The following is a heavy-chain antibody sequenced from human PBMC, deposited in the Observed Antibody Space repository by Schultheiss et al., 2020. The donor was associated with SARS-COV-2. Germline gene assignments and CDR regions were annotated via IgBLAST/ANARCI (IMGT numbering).Heavy chain of an antibody. Sequence: GGSLRLSCAASGFTFSSYGMHWVRQAPGKGLEWVAVISYDGSNKYYADSVKGRFTISRDNSKNTLYLQMNSLRAEDTAVYYCARDRGGGRHCGGDCYSSQENWGQGTLVTVSS. CDR2: ISYDGSNK. V-gene: IGHV3-30*19. CDR1: GFTFSSYG. J-gene: IGHJ4*02. D-gene: IGHD2-21*02. CDR3: ARDRGGGRHCGGDCYSSQEN.